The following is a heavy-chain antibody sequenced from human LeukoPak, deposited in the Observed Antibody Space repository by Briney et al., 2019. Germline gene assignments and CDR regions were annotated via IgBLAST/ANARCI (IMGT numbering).Heavy chain of an antibody. J-gene: IGHJ5*02. CDR2: IYPGYSDA. CDR3: VRFALTSSLDH. V-gene: IGHV5-51*01. Sequence: GESLQISCKISGYKLTNNWIGWVRQVTGKGLEWMGLIYPGYSDAKYSPSFQGQVTLSVDASISTAYLQLSGLRASDTAIYYCVRFALTSSLDHWGQGTLVTVSS. CDR1: GYKLTNNW. D-gene: IGHD6-13*01.